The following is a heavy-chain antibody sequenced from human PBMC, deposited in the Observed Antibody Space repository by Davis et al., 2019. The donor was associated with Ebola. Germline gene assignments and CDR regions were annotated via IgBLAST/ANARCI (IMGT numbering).Heavy chain of an antibody. V-gene: IGHV3-30*18. CDR3: AKVISPDYDFWSNYYYYYGMDV. D-gene: IGHD3-3*01. CDR2: ISYDGSNK. J-gene: IGHJ6*04. CDR1: GFTFSSYG. Sequence: GESLKISCAASGFTFSSYGMHWVRQAPGKGLEWVAVISYDGSNKYYADSVKVRFTISRDNSKNTLYLQMNSLRAEDTAVYYCAKVISPDYDFWSNYYYYYGMDVWGKGTTVTVSS.